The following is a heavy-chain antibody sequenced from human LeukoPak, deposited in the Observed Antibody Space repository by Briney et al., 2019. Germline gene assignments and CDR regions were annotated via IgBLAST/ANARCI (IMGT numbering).Heavy chain of an antibody. D-gene: IGHD6-19*01. Sequence: GGSLRLSCAASGFTFSSYGMHWVRQAPGEGLEWVAVIWYDGSNKYYADSVKGRFTISRDNSKNTLYLQMNSLRAEDTAVYYCARDHSSGWYSDYFDYWGQGTLATVSS. CDR1: GFTFSSYG. CDR3: ARDHSSGWYSDYFDY. CDR2: IWYDGSNK. J-gene: IGHJ4*02. V-gene: IGHV3-33*01.